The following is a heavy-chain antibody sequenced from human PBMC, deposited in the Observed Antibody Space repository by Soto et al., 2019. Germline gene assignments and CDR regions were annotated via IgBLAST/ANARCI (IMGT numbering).Heavy chain of an antibody. Sequence: QVQLVESGGGVVQPGRSLRLSCAASGFTFSSYGMHWVRQAPGKGLEWVAVISYDGSNKYYADSVKGRFTISRDNSKNSLYLQMNSLRAEDTAVYYCAKDGGYSRSWYYFDYWGQGTLVTVSS. CDR3: AKDGGYSRSWYYFDY. CDR1: GFTFSSYG. V-gene: IGHV3-30*18. D-gene: IGHD6-13*01. CDR2: ISYDGSNK. J-gene: IGHJ4*02.